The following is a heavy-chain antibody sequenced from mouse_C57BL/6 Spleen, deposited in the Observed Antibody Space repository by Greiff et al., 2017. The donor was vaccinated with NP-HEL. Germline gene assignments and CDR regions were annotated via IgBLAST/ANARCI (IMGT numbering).Heavy chain of an antibody. CDR2: IRSKSNNYAT. CDR1: GFSFNTYA. D-gene: IGHD2-5*01. J-gene: IGHJ4*01. CDR3: VRHRAYYSNYHYAMDY. Sequence: EVMLVESGGGLVQPKGSLKLSCAASGFSFNTYAMNWVRQAPGKGLEWVARIRSKSNNYATYYADSVKDRFTISRDDSESMLYLQMNNLKTEDTAMYYCVRHRAYYSNYHYAMDYWGQGTSVTVSS. V-gene: IGHV10-1*01.